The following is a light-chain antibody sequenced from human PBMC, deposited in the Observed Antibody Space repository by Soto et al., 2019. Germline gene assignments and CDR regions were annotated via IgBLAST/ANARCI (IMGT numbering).Light chain of an antibody. J-gene: IGKJ1*01. CDR3: QQYNNWPRT. CDR2: GAS. V-gene: IGKV3-15*01. Sequence: EIVLTQSPATLSLSPGERATLSCGASQSVSSSNLAWYQQKLGQAPRLLIYGASTRATGISAKFSGSGSGTEFTLTISSLQSEDFAIYYCQQYNNWPRTFGQGTKVDIK. CDR1: QSVSSSN.